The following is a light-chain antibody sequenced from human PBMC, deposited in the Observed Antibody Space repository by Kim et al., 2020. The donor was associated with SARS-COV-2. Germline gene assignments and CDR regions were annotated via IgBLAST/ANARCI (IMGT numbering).Light chain of an antibody. V-gene: IGKV1-12*01. J-gene: IGKJ5*01. Sequence: IQMTQSPSSVSASVGDRITITCRASQRFSGWLAWYQQKPGKAPSLLIYGASTLRSGVPSRFSGGGSGTYFTLTISSLQPEDFAIYYCQQAGSFPITFGQGTRLAIK. CDR1: QRFSGW. CDR3: QQAGSFPIT. CDR2: GAS.